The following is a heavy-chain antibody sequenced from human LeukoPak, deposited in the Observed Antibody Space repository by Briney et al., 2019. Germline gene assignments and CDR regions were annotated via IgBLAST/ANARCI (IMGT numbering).Heavy chain of an antibody. Sequence: SVKVSCKASGYTFTSYYMHWVRQAPGQGLEWMGGIIPIFGTANYAQKFQGRVKITTDESTSTAYMELSSLRSEDTAVYYCARTTLDPYCSSTSCYTDYWGQGTLVTVSS. J-gene: IGHJ4*02. V-gene: IGHV1-69*05. CDR2: IIPIFGTA. CDR3: ARTTLDPYCSSTSCYTDY. CDR1: GYTFTSYY. D-gene: IGHD2-2*02.